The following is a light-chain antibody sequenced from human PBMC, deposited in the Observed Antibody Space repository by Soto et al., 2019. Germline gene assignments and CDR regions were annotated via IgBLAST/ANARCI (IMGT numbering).Light chain of an antibody. CDR1: QSVNNY. CDR2: GAS. V-gene: IGKV3-11*01. CDR3: QQYYSTPWT. J-gene: IGKJ1*01. Sequence: EIVLTQSPATLSLSPGERATLSCRASQSVNNYLAWYQQRPGQAPRLLIYGASSRATGIPDRFSGSGSGTDFTLTISSLQAEDVAVYYCQQYYSTPWTFGQGTKVDIK.